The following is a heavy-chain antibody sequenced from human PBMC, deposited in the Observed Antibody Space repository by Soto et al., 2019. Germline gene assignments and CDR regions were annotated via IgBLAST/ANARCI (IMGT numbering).Heavy chain of an antibody. Sequence: EVQLLESGGGLVQPGGSLRLSCAASGFTFSSYAMSWVRQAPGKGLEWVSAISGSGGSTYYADSVKGRFTISRDNPKNTLYLQMNSLRAEDTAVYYCAKVGYSSSSFGMDVWGQGTTVTVSS. V-gene: IGHV3-23*01. CDR1: GFTFSSYA. J-gene: IGHJ6*02. CDR3: AKVGYSSSSFGMDV. D-gene: IGHD6-13*01. CDR2: ISGSGGST.